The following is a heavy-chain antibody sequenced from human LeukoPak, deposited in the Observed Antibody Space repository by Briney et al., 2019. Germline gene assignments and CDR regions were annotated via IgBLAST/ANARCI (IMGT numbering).Heavy chain of an antibody. CDR3: AERSITMVRGVTYYYGMDV. CDR2: ISGSGGST. Sequence: GGSLRLSCAASGFTFSSYAMSWVRQAPGKGLEWVSAISGSGGSTYYADSVKGRFTISRDNSKNTLYLQMNSLRAEDTAVYYCAERSITMVRGVTYYYGMDVWGKGTTVTVSS. D-gene: IGHD3-10*01. CDR1: GFTFSSYA. V-gene: IGHV3-23*01. J-gene: IGHJ6*04.